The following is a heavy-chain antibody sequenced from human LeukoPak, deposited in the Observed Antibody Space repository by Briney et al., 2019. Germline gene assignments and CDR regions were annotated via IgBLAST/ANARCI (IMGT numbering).Heavy chain of an antibody. V-gene: IGHV3-74*01. D-gene: IGHD2-2*01. J-gene: IGHJ5*02. Sequence: GGSLRLSCAASGFTFSSYWMHWVRQAPGKGLVWVSRVNSDGSSTSYADSVKGRFTISRDNAKNTLYLQMNSLRAEDTAVYYCARDSTYLGNWFDPWGQGTLVTVSS. CDR1: GFTFSSYW. CDR2: VNSDGSST. CDR3: ARDSTYLGNWFDP.